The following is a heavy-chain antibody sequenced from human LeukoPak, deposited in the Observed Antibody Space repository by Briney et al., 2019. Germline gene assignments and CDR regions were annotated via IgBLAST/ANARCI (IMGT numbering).Heavy chain of an antibody. CDR1: GFTFSSYE. V-gene: IGHV3-48*03. CDR2: ISSSAEIV. Sequence: GGSLRLSCAASGFTFSSYEMNWVRQAPGKGLEWVSYISSSAEIVFYTDSVKGRFNVSRDNAKNSLYLQMNSLRVEDTAIYYCARDRITVPGPYNWFDPWGQGTLVTVSS. D-gene: IGHD2/OR15-2a*01. J-gene: IGHJ5*02. CDR3: ARDRITVPGPYNWFDP.